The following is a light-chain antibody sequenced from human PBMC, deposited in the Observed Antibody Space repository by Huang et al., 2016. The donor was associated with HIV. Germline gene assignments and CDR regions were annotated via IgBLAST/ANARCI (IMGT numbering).Light chain of an antibody. CDR2: GAS. J-gene: IGKJ1*01. CDR1: QSDSSAY. V-gene: IGKV3-20*01. Sequence: EIVLTQSPGTLSLSPGERATLSCRASQSDSSAYLAWYQQKPGQAPRLLIYGASSRATGIPDRFSGSGSGTDFTLTISRLEPEDFAVYYCQQYGTSLPEATFGQGTNVEI. CDR3: QQYGTSLPEAT.